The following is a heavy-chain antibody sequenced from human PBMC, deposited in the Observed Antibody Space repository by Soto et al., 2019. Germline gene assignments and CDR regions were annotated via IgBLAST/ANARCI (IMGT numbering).Heavy chain of an antibody. CDR2: VNTGNGNT. D-gene: IGHD6-19*01. V-gene: IGHV1-3*04. CDR3: ARKYSSAWTTYFDY. CDR1: GYTFTSHA. Sequence: GASVKVSCKASGYTFTSHAMHWVRQAPGQRLEWMGRVNTGNGNTKYSQNFKGRVTITRDTSANTTYMELSGLRSEDTAIYYCARKYSSAWTTYFDYWGQGTLVTVSS. J-gene: IGHJ4*02.